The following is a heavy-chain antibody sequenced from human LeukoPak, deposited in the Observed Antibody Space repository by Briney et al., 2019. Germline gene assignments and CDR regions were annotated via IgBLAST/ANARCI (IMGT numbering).Heavy chain of an antibody. D-gene: IGHD1-1*01. Sequence: ASVKVSCKASAYTFTTYGLSWVRQAPGQGLEWMGWISPYSGSTFYAQKLQGRLTMTTDTSTSTAYMELRSLRSDDTAVYYCARFFTADNVVDYWGQGTLVTVSS. CDR3: ARFFTADNVVDY. CDR1: AYTFTTYG. V-gene: IGHV1-18*01. CDR2: ISPYSGST. J-gene: IGHJ4*02.